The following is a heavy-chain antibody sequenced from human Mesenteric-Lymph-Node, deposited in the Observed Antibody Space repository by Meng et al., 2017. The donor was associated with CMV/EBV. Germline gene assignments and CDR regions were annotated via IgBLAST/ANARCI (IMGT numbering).Heavy chain of an antibody. J-gene: IGHJ4*02. CDR2: INHSGST. CDR3: ARGSSYDILTGYFDY. CDR1: GGSFSCYY. Sequence: QLHQLGAGLLKPSETLAVTFAVYGGSFSCYYWNWIRQSPEKGLEWIGEINHSGSTTYNPSFTSRIIISVDTSTNQISLNMSSVTAADTAVYYCARGSSYDILTGYFDYWGQGALVTVSS. V-gene: IGHV4-34*01. D-gene: IGHD3-9*01.